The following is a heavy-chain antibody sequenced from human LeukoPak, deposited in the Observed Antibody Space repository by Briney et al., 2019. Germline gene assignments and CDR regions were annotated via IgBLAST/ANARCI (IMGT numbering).Heavy chain of an antibody. CDR3: ARAPKNDAYDI. J-gene: IGHJ3*02. V-gene: IGHV1-2*02. Sequence: GASVKVSCNASGYTFTGYYIHWVRQAPGQGLGWVGWINPNSGDTHSAQNFQGRVTITSDTSISTASMDLSRQRSDDTAVYYCARAPKNDAYDIWGRGTMVTVSS. CDR2: INPNSGDT. CDR1: GYTFTGYY.